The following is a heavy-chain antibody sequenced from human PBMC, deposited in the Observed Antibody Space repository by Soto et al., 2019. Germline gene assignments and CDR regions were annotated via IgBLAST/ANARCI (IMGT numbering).Heavy chain of an antibody. V-gene: IGHV1-2*02. Sequence: ASVKVSCKASGYTFTGQYMHWVRQAPGQGLEWMGWINPNSGDTNYAQKFQGRVTMTRDTSTGTAYMELSSLRSNDTAIYYCARESSGITLYGMDAWGQGTTVTVSS. J-gene: IGHJ6*02. CDR3: ARESSGITLYGMDA. CDR2: INPNSGDT. D-gene: IGHD1-7*01. CDR1: GYTFTGQY.